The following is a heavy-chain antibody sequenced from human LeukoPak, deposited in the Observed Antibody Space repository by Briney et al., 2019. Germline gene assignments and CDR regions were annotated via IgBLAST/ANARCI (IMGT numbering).Heavy chain of an antibody. V-gene: IGHV4-39*07. CDR3: AREGSYFGQGDDY. D-gene: IGHD3-10*01. Sequence: PSETLSLTCTVSGVSASSGSHFWGWIRQPPGKGLEWIGCMHSTGSTFDNPSLKSRVTVSLDASKNQFSLRLSSVTAADTAVYYCAREGSYFGQGDDYWGQGTLVTVSS. J-gene: IGHJ4*02. CDR2: MHSTGST. CDR1: GVSASSGSHF.